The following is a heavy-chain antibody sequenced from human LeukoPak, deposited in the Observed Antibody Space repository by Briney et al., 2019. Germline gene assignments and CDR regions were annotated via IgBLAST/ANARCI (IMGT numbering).Heavy chain of an antibody. Sequence: ASVKVSCKASGYTFTSYDINWVRQATGQGLEWMGWMNPNSGNTGYAQKFQGRVTMTRYTSISTAYMELSSLRSEDTAVYYCGSGGSSDGGIDYWGQGTLVTVSS. J-gene: IGHJ4*02. CDR3: GSGGSSDGGIDY. D-gene: IGHD1-26*01. CDR2: MNPNSGNT. V-gene: IGHV1-8*01. CDR1: GYTFTSYD.